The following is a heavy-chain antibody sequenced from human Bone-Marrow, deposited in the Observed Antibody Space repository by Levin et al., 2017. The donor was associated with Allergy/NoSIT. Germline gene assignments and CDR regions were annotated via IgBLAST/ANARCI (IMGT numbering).Heavy chain of an antibody. D-gene: IGHD3-10*01. CDR2: IYSGGNT. V-gene: IGHV3-66*01. J-gene: IGHJ4*02. Sequence: PGGSLRLSCAASGFNISNNYMSWVRQAPGKGLEWVSVIYSGGNTFYADSVKGRFTISRDNSENALYLQMNNLRAEDTAVYYCALDATYYYGSGSRFDYWGQGTLVTVSS. CDR1: GFNISNNY. CDR3: ALDATYYYGSGSRFDY.